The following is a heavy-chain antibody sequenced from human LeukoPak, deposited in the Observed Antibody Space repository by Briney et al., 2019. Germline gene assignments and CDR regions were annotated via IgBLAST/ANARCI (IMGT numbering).Heavy chain of an antibody. Sequence: GGSLRLSCAASGFTFSGSAMHWVRQASGKGLEWVGRIRSKANSYATAYAASVKGRFTISRDDSKNTAYLQMNSLKTEDTAVYYCTRAHYYDSSGYYSLPFNWGQGTLVTVSS. CDR1: GFTFSGSA. CDR2: IRSKANSYAT. J-gene: IGHJ4*02. V-gene: IGHV3-73*01. D-gene: IGHD3-22*01. CDR3: TRAHYYDSSGYYSLPFN.